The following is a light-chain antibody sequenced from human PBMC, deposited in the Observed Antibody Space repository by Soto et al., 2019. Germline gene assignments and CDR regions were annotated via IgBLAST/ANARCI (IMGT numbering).Light chain of an antibody. CDR2: GAS. V-gene: IGKV3-20*01. CDR3: QQYGSSPPRT. CDR1: QSVSSNS. Sequence: EIVLTQSPGTLSLSPGERATLSCRASQSVSSNSLAWYQQSPGQAPRLLIYGASSRATGIPDRFSGSGSGTDFTLTISRLEPEDFAVYYCQQYGSSPPRTFGQGTKVEIK. J-gene: IGKJ1*01.